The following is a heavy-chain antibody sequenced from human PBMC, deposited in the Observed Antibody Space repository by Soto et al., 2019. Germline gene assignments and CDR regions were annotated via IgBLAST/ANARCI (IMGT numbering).Heavy chain of an antibody. Sequence: EGLSLTSAVSGGSISRYCWSLFRHPLGKGMERIGYVDYSGSTHYNPSLKSRVTISVDTSKNQFSLKLSSVTAADTAVYYCARGGGIVVVVAEFDPWGQGTMVTVS. V-gene: IGHV4-59*01. D-gene: IGHD2-15*01. J-gene: IGHJ5*02. CDR2: VDYSGST. CDR1: GGSISRYC. CDR3: ARGGGIVVVVAEFDP.